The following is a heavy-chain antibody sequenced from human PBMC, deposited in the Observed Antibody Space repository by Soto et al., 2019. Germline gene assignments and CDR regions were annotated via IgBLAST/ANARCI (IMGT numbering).Heavy chain of an antibody. CDR1: GFSFSSYA. V-gene: IGHV3-23*01. D-gene: IGHD2-21*02. Sequence: EVQLLESGGGLVQPGGSLRLSCAASGFSFSSYAMSWVRQAPGEGLEWVSAISGSGGSTYYADSVKGRFTISRDNSKNTLYLQMNSLRAEDTAIYYCAKDVMAVTPKPLDCWGQGTLVTVSS. CDR3: AKDVMAVTPKPLDC. J-gene: IGHJ4*02. CDR2: ISGSGGST.